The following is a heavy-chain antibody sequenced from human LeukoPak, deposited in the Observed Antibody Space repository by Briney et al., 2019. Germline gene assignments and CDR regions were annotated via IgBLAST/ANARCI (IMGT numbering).Heavy chain of an antibody. V-gene: IGHV1-69*13. CDR2: IIPIFGTA. D-gene: IGHD3-3*01. CDR3: ASTPVRFKKWSDYYYYYYMDV. CDR1: GGTFSSYA. Sequence: SVKVSCKASGGTFSSYAISWVRQAPGQGLEWMGGIIPIFGTANYAQKFQGRVTITADESTSTAYMELSSLRSEDTAVYYCASTPVRFKKWSDYYYYYYMDVWGKGTTVTVSS. J-gene: IGHJ6*03.